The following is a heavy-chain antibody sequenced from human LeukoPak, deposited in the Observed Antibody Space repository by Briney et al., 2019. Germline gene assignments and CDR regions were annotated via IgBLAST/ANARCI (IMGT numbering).Heavy chain of an antibody. CDR1: GYTFTNYG. CDR3: GRDGDYSTSGWLGTFDF. Sequence: GASVKVSCKGSGYTFTNYGFSWVRQPPGQGLEWMGWISPNSGKTNYAQKLQDRLTITTDTSASTAYMELRSLTSDDTAVYFCGRDGDYSTSGWLGTFDFGGEGTMVSVSS. J-gene: IGHJ3*01. D-gene: IGHD2-2*01. V-gene: IGHV1-18*01. CDR2: ISPNSGKT.